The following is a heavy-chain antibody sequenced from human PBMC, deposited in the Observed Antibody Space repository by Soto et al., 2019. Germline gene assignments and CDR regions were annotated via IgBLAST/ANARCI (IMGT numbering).Heavy chain of an antibody. CDR2: INHSGRT. J-gene: IGHJ4*02. V-gene: IGHV4-34*01. Sequence: QVQLQQWGAGLLKPSETLSLTCAVYGGSFSGYYWNWIRQPPGKGLEWIGEINHSGRTNYNPSLKSRVTLSVDTSKNQFSRKLSSVTAADTAVYYCARGWGRIFDYWGQGTLVTVSS. D-gene: IGHD7-27*01. CDR3: ARGWGRIFDY. CDR1: GGSFSGYY.